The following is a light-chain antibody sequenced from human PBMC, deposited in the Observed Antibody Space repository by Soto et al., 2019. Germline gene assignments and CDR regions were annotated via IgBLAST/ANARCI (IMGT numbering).Light chain of an antibody. V-gene: IGKV1-5*03. CDR3: QQYNSLWT. Sequence: DIQMTQSPSTLSASVGVRVTITCRASQSISSWLAWYQQKPGKAPKLLIYKASSLESGVPSRFSGSGSGTEFTLTISSLLPDDFATYYCQQYNSLWTFGQGTKVEIK. CDR2: KAS. J-gene: IGKJ1*01. CDR1: QSISSW.